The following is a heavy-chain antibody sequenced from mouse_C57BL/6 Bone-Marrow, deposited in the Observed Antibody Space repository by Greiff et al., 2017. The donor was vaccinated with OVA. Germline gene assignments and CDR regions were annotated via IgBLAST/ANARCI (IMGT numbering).Heavy chain of an antibody. CDR2: IYPGSGNT. CDR1: GYTFTDYY. CDR3: ASPHYYGSSSFAY. D-gene: IGHD1-1*01. Sequence: VMLVESGAELVRPGASVKLSCKASGYTFTDYYINWVKQRPGQGLEWIARIYPGSGNTYYNEKFKGKATLTAEKSSSTAYMQLSSLTSEDSAVYFCASPHYYGSSSFAYWGQGTLVTVSA. V-gene: IGHV1-76*01. J-gene: IGHJ3*01.